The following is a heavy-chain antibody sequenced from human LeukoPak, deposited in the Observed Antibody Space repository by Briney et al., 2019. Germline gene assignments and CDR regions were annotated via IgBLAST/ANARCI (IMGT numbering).Heavy chain of an antibody. CDR1: GFTFSSYE. CDR2: ISSSGSTI. Sequence: PGGSLRLSCAASGFTFSSYEMNWVRQGPGKRLEWVSYISSSGSTIYYEDSVKGRFTISRDNAKNSLYVQMNSLRAEDTAVYYCARMSGSYSSGWSFDYWGQGTLVTVSS. V-gene: IGHV3-48*03. CDR3: ARMSGSYSSGWSFDY. J-gene: IGHJ4*02. D-gene: IGHD6-19*01.